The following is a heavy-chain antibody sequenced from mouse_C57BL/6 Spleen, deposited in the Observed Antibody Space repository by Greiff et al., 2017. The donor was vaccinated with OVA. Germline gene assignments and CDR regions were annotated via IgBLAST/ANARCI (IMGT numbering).Heavy chain of an antibody. D-gene: IGHD4-1*01. J-gene: IGHJ2*01. CDR3: ARTRDWDDFDY. CDR2: IYPGDGDT. CDR1: GYAFSSSW. Sequence: VQGVESGPELVKPGASVKISCKASGYAFSSSWMNWVKQRPGKGLEWIGRIYPGDGDTNYNGKFKGKATLTADKSSSTAYMQLSSLTSEDSAVYFCARTRDWDDFDYWGQGTTLTVSS. V-gene: IGHV1-82*01.